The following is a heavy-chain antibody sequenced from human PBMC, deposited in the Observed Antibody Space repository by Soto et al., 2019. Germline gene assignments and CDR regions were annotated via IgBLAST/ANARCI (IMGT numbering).Heavy chain of an antibody. CDR3: AREGSGEYSYGRNYYYYYMDV. Sequence: GGSLRLSCAASGFTFSSYWMSWVRQAPGKGLEWVANIKQDGSEKYYVDSVKGRFTISRDNAKNSLYLQMNSLRAEDTAVYYCAREGSGEYSYGRNYYYYYMDVWGKGTTVTVSS. CDR2: IKQDGSEK. CDR1: GFTFSSYW. D-gene: IGHD5-18*01. V-gene: IGHV3-7*01. J-gene: IGHJ6*03.